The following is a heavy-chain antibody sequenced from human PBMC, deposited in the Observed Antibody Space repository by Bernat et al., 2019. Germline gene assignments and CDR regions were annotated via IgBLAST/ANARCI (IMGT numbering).Heavy chain of an antibody. CDR1: GFTFSTYG. CDR2: IWYDGINK. V-gene: IGHV3-33*01. J-gene: IGHJ5*02. Sequence: QVQLVESGGGVVQPGRSLRLSCAASGFTFSTYGMHWVRQAPGKGLEWVAVIWYDGINKYYVDSVKGRFTISRDNSKNTLYLQMNSLRAEDTAVYYCARDQASNWFDPRGQGTLVTVSS. CDR3: ARDQASNWFDP.